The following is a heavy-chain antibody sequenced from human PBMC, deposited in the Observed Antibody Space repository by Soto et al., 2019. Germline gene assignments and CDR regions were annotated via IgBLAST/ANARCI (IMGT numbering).Heavy chain of an antibody. Sequence: SETLSLTCTVSGGSISSGGYYWSWIRQHPGKGLEWIGYIHYSGSTYYNPSLKSRVTISVDTSKNQFSLKLSSVTAADTALYYCTLRWRQNRYSGYAFGAFNIWGQGTMFTVSS. D-gene: IGHD5-12*01. CDR3: TLRWRQNRYSGYAFGAFNI. CDR1: GGSISSGGYY. CDR2: IHYSGST. J-gene: IGHJ3*02. V-gene: IGHV4-31*03.